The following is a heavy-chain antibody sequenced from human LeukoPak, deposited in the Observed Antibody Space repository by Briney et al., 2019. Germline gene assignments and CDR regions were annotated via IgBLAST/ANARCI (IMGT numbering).Heavy chain of an antibody. Sequence: GGSLRLSCAASGFTFSSYAVHCVRQAPGKGLEWVAVISYDGSNKYYADSVKGRFTISRDNPKNTLYLQMNSLRAEDTAVYYCARDRSYLALHFDYWGQGTLVTVSS. CDR1: GFTFSSYA. J-gene: IGHJ4*02. V-gene: IGHV3-30*01. CDR3: ARDRSYLALHFDY. CDR2: ISYDGSNK.